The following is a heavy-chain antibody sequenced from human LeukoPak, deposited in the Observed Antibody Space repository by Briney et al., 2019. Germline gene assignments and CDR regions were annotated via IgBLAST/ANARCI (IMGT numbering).Heavy chain of an antibody. CDR2: ISYDGSNK. CDR3: ARHSGSYWGENYFDY. Sequence: GGSLRLSCAASGFTFSSYAMHWVCQAPGKGLEWVAVISYDGSNKYYADSVKGRFTISRDNSKNTLYLQMNSLRAEDTAVYYCARHSGSYWGENYFDYWGQGTLVTVSS. J-gene: IGHJ4*02. CDR1: GFTFSSYA. V-gene: IGHV3-30-3*01. D-gene: IGHD1-26*01.